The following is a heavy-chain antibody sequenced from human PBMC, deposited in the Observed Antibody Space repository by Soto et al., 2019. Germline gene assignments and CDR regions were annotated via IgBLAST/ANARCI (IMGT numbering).Heavy chain of an antibody. J-gene: IGHJ3*02. V-gene: IGHV1-18*01. D-gene: IGHD3-10*01. CDR1: GYTFTSYG. CDR3: ARVHRVRINERGAPAFDI. Sequence: ASVKVSCKASGYTFTSYGISWVRQAPGQGLEWMGWISAYNGNTNYAQKLQGRVTMTTDTSTSTAYMELRSLRSDDTAVYYCARVHRVRINERGAPAFDIWGQGTMVTVSS. CDR2: ISAYNGNT.